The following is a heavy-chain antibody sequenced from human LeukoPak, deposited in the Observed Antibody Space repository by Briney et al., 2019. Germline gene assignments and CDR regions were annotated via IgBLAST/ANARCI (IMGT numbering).Heavy chain of an antibody. CDR3: ASELTGDDAFDI. Sequence: SETLSLTCTVSGGSISSSSYFWGWIRQPPGKGLEWIGSIYYSGSTYYNPPLKSRVTISVDTSKNQFPLKLSSVTAADTAVYYCASELTGDDAFDIWGQGTMVTVSS. CDR1: GGSISSSSYF. D-gene: IGHD7-27*01. V-gene: IGHV4-39*06. CDR2: IYYSGST. J-gene: IGHJ3*02.